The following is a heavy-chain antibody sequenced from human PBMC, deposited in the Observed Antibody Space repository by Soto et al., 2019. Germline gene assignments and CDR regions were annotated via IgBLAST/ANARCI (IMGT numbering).Heavy chain of an antibody. CDR1: GFTFRTYW. J-gene: IGHJ4*02. Sequence: EGHLVESGGALAQPGGSLRLSCAASGFTFRTYWMSWVRQAPGKGLEWVANINEDGSETYYVDYVKGRFTMSRDNAKNSLFLQMNSLRAEDTALYYCARGGGIGTVDYWGQGTLVTVSS. CDR2: INEDGSET. D-gene: IGHD2-8*02. V-gene: IGHV3-7*05. CDR3: ARGGGIGTVDY.